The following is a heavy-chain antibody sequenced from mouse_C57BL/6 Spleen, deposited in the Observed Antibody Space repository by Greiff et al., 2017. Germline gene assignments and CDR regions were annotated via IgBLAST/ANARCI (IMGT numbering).Heavy chain of an antibody. CDR2: IYPGDGDT. J-gene: IGHJ4*01. V-gene: IGHV1-80*01. CDR1: GYAFSSYW. Sequence: VQVVESGAELVKPGASVKISCKASGYAFSSYWMNWVKQRPGKGLEWIGQIYPGDGDTNYNGKFKGKATLTADKSSSTAYMQLSSLTSEDSAVYFCARTASLLLDYWGQGTSVTVSS. D-gene: IGHD1-1*01. CDR3: ARTASLLLDY.